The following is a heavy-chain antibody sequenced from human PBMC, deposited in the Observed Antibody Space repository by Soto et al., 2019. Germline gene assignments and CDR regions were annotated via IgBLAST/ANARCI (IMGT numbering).Heavy chain of an antibody. CDR2: IYDSGST. V-gene: IGHV4-39*01. CDR3: ATTRASDFYYYGMDV. CDR1: GGSISRSSYY. J-gene: IGHJ6*02. Sequence: LTCTVSGGSISRSSYYWGWIRQPPGKGLEWIGSIYDSGSTYYNPSLKSRVTISVDTSKNQFALKLSTVTATNTAVYYCATTRASDFYYYGMDVWGQGTTVTGS.